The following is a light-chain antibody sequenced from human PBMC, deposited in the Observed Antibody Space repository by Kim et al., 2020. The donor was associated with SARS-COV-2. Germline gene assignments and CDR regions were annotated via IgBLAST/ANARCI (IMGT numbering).Light chain of an antibody. CDR2: AAS. V-gene: IGKV1-27*01. CDR3: QKYDSVPLT. CDR1: QGISNS. J-gene: IGKJ3*01. Sequence: AAVGDRVTITCRASQGISNSLAWYQEKPGKVPKLLISAASALQPEVPSRFSGSGSGTDFTLTISSLQPEDVATYYCQKYDSVPLTFGPGTKVDIK.